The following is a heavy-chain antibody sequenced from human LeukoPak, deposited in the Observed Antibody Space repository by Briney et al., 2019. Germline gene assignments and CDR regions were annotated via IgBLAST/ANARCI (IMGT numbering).Heavy chain of an antibody. CDR3: AKDTVAVAALFDP. D-gene: IGHD6-19*01. V-gene: IGHV3-23*01. Sequence: PGGSLRLSSAASGLTFSSYAMSWVRQAPGKGLEWLSKIRGRGTRTYHANSVKGRFTISRDNSKNTLYLQMNSLRGEDTAVYYCAKDTVAVAALFDPWGQGTLVTVSS. CDR2: IRGRGTRT. J-gene: IGHJ5*02. CDR1: GLTFSSYA.